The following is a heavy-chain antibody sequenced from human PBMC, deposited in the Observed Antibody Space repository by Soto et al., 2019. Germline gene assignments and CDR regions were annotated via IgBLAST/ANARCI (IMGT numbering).Heavy chain of an antibody. V-gene: IGHV3-48*01. J-gene: IGHJ3*02. Sequence: GGSLRLSCAASGFTFSSYSMNWVRQAPGKGLEWVSYISSSSSTIYYADSVKGRFTISRDNAKNSLDLQMNSLRAEDTAVYYCARAYAVGSGGSCCLWADAFDIWGQGTMVTVSS. CDR3: ARAYAVGSGGSCCLWADAFDI. CDR2: ISSSSSTI. D-gene: IGHD2-15*01. CDR1: GFTFSSYS.